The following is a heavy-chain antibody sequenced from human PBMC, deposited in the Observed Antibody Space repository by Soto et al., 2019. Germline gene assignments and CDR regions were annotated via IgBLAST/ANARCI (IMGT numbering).Heavy chain of an antibody. Sequence: PSETLSLTCTVSGASISGFYRSWIRKSAGKGLEWIGRIYATGTTDYNLSLKSRVMMSVDTSKKQFSLKLRSVTAADTAVYYCVRDGTKTLRDWFDPWGQGISVTVSS. CDR1: GASISGFY. V-gene: IGHV4-4*07. CDR3: VRDGTKTLRDWFDP. D-gene: IGHD1-1*01. J-gene: IGHJ5*02. CDR2: IYATGTT.